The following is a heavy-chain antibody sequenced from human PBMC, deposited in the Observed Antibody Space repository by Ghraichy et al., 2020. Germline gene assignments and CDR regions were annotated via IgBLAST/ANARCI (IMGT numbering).Heavy chain of an antibody. CDR3: ATDLLNDYGDTDY. V-gene: IGHV1-2*02. J-gene: IGHJ4*02. D-gene: IGHD4-17*01. CDR2: INPNSGGT. CDR1: GYTFTGYY. Sequence: ASVKVSCKASGYTFTGYYMHWVRQAPGQGLEWMGWINPNSGGTNYAQKFQGRVTMTRDTSISTAYMELSRLRSDDTAVYYCATDLLNDYGDTDYWGQGTLVTVSS.